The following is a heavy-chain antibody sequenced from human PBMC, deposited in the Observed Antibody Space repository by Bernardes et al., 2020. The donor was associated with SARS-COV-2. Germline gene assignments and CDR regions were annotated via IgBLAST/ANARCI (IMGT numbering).Heavy chain of an antibody. D-gene: IGHD2-15*01. CDR1: GYIFTNFG. Sequence: ASVKVSCKASGYIFTNFGISWVRQAPGQGLEWMGWSSTYNGTTNYAQNLQGRVTMTTDTSTRTAYMELRSLRSDDTAVYYCARDLDCSGARCYSYYYFDYWGQGTLVTVSS. J-gene: IGHJ4*02. V-gene: IGHV1-18*01. CDR2: SSTYNGTT. CDR3: ARDLDCSGARCYSYYYFDY.